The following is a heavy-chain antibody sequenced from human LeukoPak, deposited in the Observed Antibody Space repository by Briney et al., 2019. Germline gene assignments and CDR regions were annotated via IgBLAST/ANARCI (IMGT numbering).Heavy chain of an antibody. CDR1: GFTFSSYG. Sequence: PGGSLRLSCAASGFTFSSYGMSWVRQAPGKGLEWVANIKQDGSEKYYVDSVKGRFTISRDNAKNSLYLQMNSLRAEDTAVYYCARVNDYGDYGAFDIWGQGTMVTVSS. J-gene: IGHJ3*02. D-gene: IGHD4-17*01. CDR2: IKQDGSEK. V-gene: IGHV3-7*04. CDR3: ARVNDYGDYGAFDI.